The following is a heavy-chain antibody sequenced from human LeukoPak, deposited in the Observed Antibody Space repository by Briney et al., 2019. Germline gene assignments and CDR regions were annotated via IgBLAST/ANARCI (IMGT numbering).Heavy chain of an antibody. CDR3: ARTAMVRGGPSFWDY. D-gene: IGHD3-10*01. CDR1: GGSFSGYY. CDR2: IYYSGST. V-gene: IGHV4-34*01. Sequence: SETLSLTCAVYGGSFSGYYWGWIRQPPGKGLEWIGSIYYSGSTYYNPSLKSRVTISVDKSKNQFSLKLSSVTAADTAVYYCARTAMVRGGPSFWDYWGQGTLVTVSS. J-gene: IGHJ4*02.